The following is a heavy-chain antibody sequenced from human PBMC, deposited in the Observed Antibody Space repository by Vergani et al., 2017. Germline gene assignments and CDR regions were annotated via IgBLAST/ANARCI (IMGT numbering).Heavy chain of an antibody. V-gene: IGHV1-69*04. CDR3: ARRQHDCSSTSCYPHNYYYYGMDV. CDR2: IIPILGIA. D-gene: IGHD2-2*01. J-gene: IGHJ6*02. Sequence: QVQLVQSGAEVKKPGSSVKVSCKASGGTFSSYAISWVRQAPGQGLEWMGRIIPILGIANYAQKFQGRVTITADKSTSTAYMELSSLRSEDTAVYYCARRQHDCSSTSCYPHNYYYYGMDVWGQGTTVTVSS. CDR1: GGTFSSYA.